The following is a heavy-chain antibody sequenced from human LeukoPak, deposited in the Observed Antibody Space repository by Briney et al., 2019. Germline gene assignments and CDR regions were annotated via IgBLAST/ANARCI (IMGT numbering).Heavy chain of an antibody. CDR1: GLTFSSYG. D-gene: IGHD4-17*01. J-gene: IGHJ4*02. CDR2: ISYDGSNK. Sequence: GGSLRLFCAASGLTFSSYGMHWVRQAAGKGLGWVAVISYDGSNKYYADSVKGRFTVSRDKSKNTLYLQMNSLRAEDTAVYYCAKDRLALRSTGDYWGQGTLVTVSS. V-gene: IGHV3-30*18. CDR3: AKDRLALRSTGDY.